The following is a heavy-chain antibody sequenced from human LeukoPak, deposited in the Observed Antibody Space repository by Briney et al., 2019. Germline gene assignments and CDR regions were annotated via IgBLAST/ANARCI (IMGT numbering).Heavy chain of an antibody. CDR1: GFTFSSYA. CDR3: ANIGLVWLLENDY. Sequence: GGSLRLSCAASGFTFSSYAMSWVRQAPGKGLEWVSAISGSGGSTYYTDSVKGRFTISRDNSKNTLYLQMNSLRAEDTAVYYCANIGLVWLLENDYWGQGTLVTVSS. CDR2: ISGSGGST. D-gene: IGHD3-3*01. J-gene: IGHJ4*02. V-gene: IGHV3-23*01.